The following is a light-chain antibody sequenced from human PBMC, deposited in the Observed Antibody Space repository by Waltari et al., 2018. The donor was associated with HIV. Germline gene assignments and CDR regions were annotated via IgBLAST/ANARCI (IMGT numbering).Light chain of an antibody. CDR1: ALPKQY. Sequence: SYELTQPPSVSVSPGQTARITCSGDALPKQYAYWYQQRPGQAPGLWIYKHTERPSWIPERFSGSSSGTTATLTIIGVQAQDEADYHCQSADSNASLWVFGGGTKLTVL. CDR3: QSADSNASLWV. CDR2: KHT. J-gene: IGLJ3*02. V-gene: IGLV3-25*03.